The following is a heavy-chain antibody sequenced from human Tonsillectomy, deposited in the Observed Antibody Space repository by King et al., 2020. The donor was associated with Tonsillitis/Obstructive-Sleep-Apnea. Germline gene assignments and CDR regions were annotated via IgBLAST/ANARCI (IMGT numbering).Heavy chain of an antibody. D-gene: IGHD2-2*01. V-gene: IGHV3-64*01. CDR3: AREFCSSASCHPYFYGMDV. CDR2: ISSYGDNT. Sequence: VQLVESGGGLVQPGGSLRLSCAASGFTFSSYNMYWVRQAPGKGLEYVSGISSYGDNTYYENSVKGRFTISRDNSKNSLYLQMGSLRTEDMAVYYCAREFCSSASCHPYFYGMDVWAQGTTVTVSS. J-gene: IGHJ6*02. CDR1: GFTFSSYN.